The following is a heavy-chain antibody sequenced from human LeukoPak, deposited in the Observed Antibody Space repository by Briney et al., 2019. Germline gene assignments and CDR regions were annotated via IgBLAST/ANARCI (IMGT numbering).Heavy chain of an antibody. CDR1: GGSISSGSYY. CDR2: IYTSGST. J-gene: IGHJ4*02. CDR3: ARQGRHYYDSSGYLDY. Sequence: SQTLSLTCTVSGGSISSGSYYWIWIRPPAGKGLEWIGRIYTSGSTNYNPSLKSRVTISVDTSKNQFSLKLSSVTAADTAVYYCARQGRHYYDSSGYLDYWGQGTLVTVSS. V-gene: IGHV4-61*02. D-gene: IGHD3-22*01.